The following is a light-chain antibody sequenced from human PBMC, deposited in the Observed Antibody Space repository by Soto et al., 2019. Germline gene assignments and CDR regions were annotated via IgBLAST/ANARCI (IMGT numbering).Light chain of an antibody. CDR2: CAS. CDR1: QSVLYSSNNKNY. V-gene: IGKV4-1*01. J-gene: IGKJ1*01. Sequence: DIVMTQSPDSLAVSLGERATINCKSSQSVLYSSNNKNYLTWYQQKPGQPPQLLIYCASTRESGVPDRFSGSGSGTDFTLTIRSLQAEDVAVYYCQQHYSSPSFGQGTKVEIK. CDR3: QQHYSSPS.